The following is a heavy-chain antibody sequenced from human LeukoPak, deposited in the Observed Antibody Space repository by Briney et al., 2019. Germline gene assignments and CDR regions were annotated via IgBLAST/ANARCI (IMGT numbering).Heavy chain of an antibody. D-gene: IGHD5-24*01. Sequence: ASVKVSCKASGYTFTKYYIHWVRQAPGQGLEWMGWINPNSGGTNYAQKFQGWVTMTRDTSISTAYMELSRLRSDDTAVYYCTLRYGYRAGFDYWGQGTLVTVSS. CDR3: TLRYGYRAGFDY. CDR1: GYTFTKYY. CDR2: INPNSGGT. V-gene: IGHV1-2*04. J-gene: IGHJ4*02.